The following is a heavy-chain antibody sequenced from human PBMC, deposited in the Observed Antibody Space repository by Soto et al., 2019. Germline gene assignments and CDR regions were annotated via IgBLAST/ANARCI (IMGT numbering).Heavy chain of an antibody. CDR2: ISAYNGNT. V-gene: IGHV1-18*03. CDR3: ARGGPPMDY. J-gene: IGHJ4*02. CDR1: GYTFTNFG. Sequence: QVQLVQSGAEVKKPGASVKVSCKTSGYTFTNFGISSVLQAPGQGLEWMGWISAYNGNTNYAQKFQGRVTMTTDTSTSTAYMEVRSLRSDDVAAYYSARGGPPMDYWGQRHLVTVS. D-gene: IGHD3-16*01.